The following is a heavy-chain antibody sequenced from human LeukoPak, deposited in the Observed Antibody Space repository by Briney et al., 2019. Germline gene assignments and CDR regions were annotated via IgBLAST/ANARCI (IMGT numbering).Heavy chain of an antibody. V-gene: IGHV3-48*01. CDR3: ARDHHRRLYDSQARDTFDI. D-gene: IGHD3-22*01. CDR2: ISSSSSTM. Sequence: GGSLRLSCAASGFTFSSYEMNWVRQAPGKGLEWVSYISSSSSTMYYADSVKGRFSISRDNAKKSLYLQMNSLRAEDTAVYYCARDHHRRLYDSQARDTFDIWGQGTMVTVSS. J-gene: IGHJ3*02. CDR1: GFTFSSYE.